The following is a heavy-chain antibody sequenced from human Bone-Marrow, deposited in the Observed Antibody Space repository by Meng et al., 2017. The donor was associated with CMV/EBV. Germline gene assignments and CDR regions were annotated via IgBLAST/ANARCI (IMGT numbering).Heavy chain of an antibody. CDR1: GVTVSSYG. CDR2: ISYDGSTE. D-gene: IGHD6-19*01. CDR3: AKDWSVAGNFDS. J-gene: IGHJ4*02. Sequence: AASGVTVSSYGMHWVRKAPGKGLEWVAVISYDGSTEYYADSVQGRFTISRDNSKNTLYLQINSPRAEDTAVYYCAKDWSVAGNFDSWGQGTLVTVSS. V-gene: IGHV3-30*18.